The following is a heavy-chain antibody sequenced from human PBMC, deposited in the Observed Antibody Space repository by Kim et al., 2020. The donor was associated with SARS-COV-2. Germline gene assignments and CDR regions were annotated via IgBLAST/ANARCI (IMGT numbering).Heavy chain of an antibody. J-gene: IGHJ3*01. V-gene: IGHV4-31*03. D-gene: IGHD3-9*01. CDR1: GGSINSNTYY. CDR3: GRFAPAGYSVAFDF. CDR2: IYYSGTT. Sequence: SETLSLTCSVSGGSINSNTYYWSWLRQHPGKGLEWIGYIYYSGTTYYNPSLRSRVTISGDTSKNQFSLRLSPVTAADTAIYYCGRFAPAGYSVAFDFWGQGTMVTVSS.